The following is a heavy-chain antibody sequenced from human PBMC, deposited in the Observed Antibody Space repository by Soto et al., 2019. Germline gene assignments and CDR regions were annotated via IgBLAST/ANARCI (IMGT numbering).Heavy chain of an antibody. CDR1: GFTFSSYW. V-gene: IGHV3-74*01. D-gene: IGHD6-6*01. CDR3: AREGGSIAAPFDY. CDR2: INSDGSST. Sequence: EVQLVESGGGIVQPGGSLRLSCAASGFTFSSYWMHWVRQAPGKGLVWVSRINSDGSSTSYADSVKGRFTISRDNAKNTLYLQMNSLRAEDTAVYYCAREGGSIAAPFDYWGQGTLVTVSS. J-gene: IGHJ4*02.